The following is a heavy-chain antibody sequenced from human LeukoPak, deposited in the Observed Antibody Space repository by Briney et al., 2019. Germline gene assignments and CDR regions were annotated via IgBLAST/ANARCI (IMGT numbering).Heavy chain of an antibody. J-gene: IGHJ5*02. Sequence: ASVKVSCKASGYTFTSYGISWVRQAPGQGLEWMGWISAYNGNTNYARKLQGRVTMTTDTSTSTAYMELRSLRSDDTAVYYCARGFLGWSQADWFDPWGQGTLVTVSS. CDR3: ARGFLGWSQADWFDP. CDR2: ISAYNGNT. V-gene: IGHV1-18*01. D-gene: IGHD3-3*01. CDR1: GYTFTSYG.